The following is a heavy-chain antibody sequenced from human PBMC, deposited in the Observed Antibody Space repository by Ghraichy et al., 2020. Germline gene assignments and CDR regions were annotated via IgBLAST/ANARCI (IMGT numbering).Heavy chain of an antibody. Sequence: SGPTLVKPTQTLTLTCTFSGFSLTTNEVGVGWIRQPPGKALEWLALIYGDDDKRYSPSLKSRLTITKDASKNQVVLTMTNMDPVDTATYYCAHRSSMFRGVITNVDYWGQGTLVSVSS. J-gene: IGHJ4*02. V-gene: IGHV2-5*02. CDR2: IYGDDDK. CDR1: GFSLTTNEVG. CDR3: AHRSSMFRGVITNVDY. D-gene: IGHD3-10*01.